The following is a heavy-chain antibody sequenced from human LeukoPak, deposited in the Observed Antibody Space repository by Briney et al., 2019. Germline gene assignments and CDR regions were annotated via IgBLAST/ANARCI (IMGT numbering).Heavy chain of an antibody. Sequence: GGSLRLSCAASGFTFSSFSMNWVRQAPGKGLEWVSYISSSSSTIYHADSVKGRFTISRDNAKNSLYLQMNSLRAEDTAVYYCARDSYGSGSYYRIDSWGQGTLVTVSS. V-gene: IGHV3-48*04. D-gene: IGHD3-10*01. CDR3: ARDSYGSGSYYRIDS. CDR2: ISSSSSTI. CDR1: GFTFSSFS. J-gene: IGHJ4*02.